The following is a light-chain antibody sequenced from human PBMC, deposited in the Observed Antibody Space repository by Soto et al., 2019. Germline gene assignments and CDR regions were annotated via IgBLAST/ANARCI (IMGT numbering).Light chain of an antibody. CDR3: SSYTTSNPRQVV. J-gene: IGLJ1*01. Sequence: QSALTQPASVSGSPGQSITISCTGTSSDVGGYNYVSWYQHHPGKAPKLMIYDVSNRPSGVSNRFSGSKSGNTASLTISGLQPEDEADYYCSSYTTSNPRQVVFVTGTKSPS. V-gene: IGLV2-14*03. CDR2: DVS. CDR1: SSDVGGYNY.